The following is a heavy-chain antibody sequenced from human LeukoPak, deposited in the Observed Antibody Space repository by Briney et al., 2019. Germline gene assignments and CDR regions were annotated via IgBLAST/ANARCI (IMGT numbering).Heavy chain of an antibody. Sequence: SQTLSLTCAISGDSVSSNSAAWNWIRQSPSRGLEWLGRTYYRSKWYNDYAVSVKSRITNNPDTSKNQFSLQLNSVTPEDTAVYYCARSSTSLAKGVVNWFDPWGQGTLVTVSS. CDR1: GDSVSSNSAA. V-gene: IGHV6-1*01. CDR2: TYYRSKWYN. CDR3: ARSSTSLAKGVVNWFDP. J-gene: IGHJ5*02. D-gene: IGHD2-2*01.